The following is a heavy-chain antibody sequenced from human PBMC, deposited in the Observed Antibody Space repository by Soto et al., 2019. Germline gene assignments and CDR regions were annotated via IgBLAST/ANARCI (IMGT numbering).Heavy chain of an antibody. CDR1: GDSVSSNSNA. J-gene: IGHJ1*01. CDR2: TYYRSKWYI. D-gene: IGHD3-22*01. V-gene: IGHV6-1*01. Sequence: PSQTLSLTCAISGDSVSSNSNAWNWIRQSPSRGLEWLGRTYYRSKWYIDYAVSVKGRITINADTSENQFSLEVHSVTPEDTSVYYCARANDRDVFAFWDLGTLVTVSA. CDR3: ARANDRDVFAF.